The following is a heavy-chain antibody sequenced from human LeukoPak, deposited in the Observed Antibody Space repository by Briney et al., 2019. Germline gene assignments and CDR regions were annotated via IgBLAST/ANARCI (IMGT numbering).Heavy chain of an antibody. CDR2: IYPGDSDT. V-gene: IGHV5-51*01. CDR1: GYSFTSYW. CDR3: ARPSYGSGSYGGSFDY. D-gene: IGHD3-10*01. Sequence: ESLKISCKGSGYSFTSYWIGWVRQMPGKGLEWMGIIYPGDSDTRYSPSFQGQVTISADKSISTAYLQWSSLKASDTAMYYCARPSYGSGSYGGSFDYWGQGTLVTVSS. J-gene: IGHJ4*02.